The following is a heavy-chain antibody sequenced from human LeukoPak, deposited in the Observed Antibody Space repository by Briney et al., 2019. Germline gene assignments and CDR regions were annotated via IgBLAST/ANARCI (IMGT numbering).Heavy chain of an antibody. CDR2: ISYDGSNK. CDR1: GFTFSSYA. D-gene: IGHD3-3*01. CDR3: ARQGIITIFEP. J-gene: IGHJ5*02. V-gene: IGHV3-30-3*01. Sequence: GGSLRLSCAASGFTFSSYAMHWVRQAPGKGLEWVAVISYDGSNKYYADSVKGRFTISRVNSKNTLYLQMNSLRAEDTAVYYCARQGIITIFEPWGQGTLVTVSS.